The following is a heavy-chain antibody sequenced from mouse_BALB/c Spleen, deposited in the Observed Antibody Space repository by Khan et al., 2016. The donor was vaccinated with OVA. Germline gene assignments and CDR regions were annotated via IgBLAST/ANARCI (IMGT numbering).Heavy chain of an antibody. CDR3: TRDRIDY. J-gene: IGHJ2*01. V-gene: IGHV1-7*01. CDR1: GYTFSTYW. CDR2: INPTSGYT. Sequence: QVQLQQSGAALAKPGASVKMSCKASGYTFSTYWMHWVKQRPGQGLEWIGYINPTSGYTAYNAKFKDKATLSADKSSSTAYMQLSRLTSEDSAVYYCTRDRIDYWGQGTTLTVSS.